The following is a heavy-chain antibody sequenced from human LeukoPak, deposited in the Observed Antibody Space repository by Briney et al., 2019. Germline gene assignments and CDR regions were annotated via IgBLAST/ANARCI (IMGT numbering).Heavy chain of an antibody. V-gene: IGHV3-23*01. CDR2: ISGSGGGT. D-gene: IGHD7-27*01. J-gene: IGHJ5*02. CDR3: AKDWGTRGDWFDP. CDR1: GFTFSNYP. Sequence: GGSLRLSCAASGFTFSNYPMNWVRQAPGKGLEWVSTISGSGGGTYYADSVKGRFAISRDNSKNTLYLQMNNLRVEDTALYYCAKDWGTRGDWFDPWGQGTLVTVSS.